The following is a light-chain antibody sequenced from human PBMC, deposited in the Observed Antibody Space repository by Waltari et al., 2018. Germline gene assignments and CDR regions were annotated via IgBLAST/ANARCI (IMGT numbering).Light chain of an antibody. CDR2: GGS. V-gene: IGKV3-20*01. CDR3: QQYGRSVLYT. Sequence: SQDRNRSNFACCHQKTGQAPRLLIYGGSSRAAGIPDRFSGSGSATDFTLTISRLEPEDVAVYYCQQYGRSVLYTFGQGTKLEIK. CDR1: QDRNRSN. J-gene: IGKJ2*01.